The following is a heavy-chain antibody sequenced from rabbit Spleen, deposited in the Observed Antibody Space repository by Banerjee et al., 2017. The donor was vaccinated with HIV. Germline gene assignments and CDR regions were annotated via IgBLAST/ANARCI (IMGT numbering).Heavy chain of an antibody. Sequence: QSLEESGGDLVKPGASLTLTCTASGFSFNNNYYMCWVRQAPGKGLECIACIYAGSSGSTYYASWAKGRFTISKTSSTTVTLQMTSLTAADTATYFCARDTSSSFSSYGMDLWGPGTLVTVS. J-gene: IGHJ6*01. CDR2: IYAGSSGST. V-gene: IGHV1S40*01. CDR1: GFSFNNNYY. CDR3: ARDTSSSFSSYGMDL. D-gene: IGHD1-1*01.